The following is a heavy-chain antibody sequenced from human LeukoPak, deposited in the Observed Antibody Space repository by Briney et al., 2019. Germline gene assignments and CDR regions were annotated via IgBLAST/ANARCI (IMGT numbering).Heavy chain of an antibody. V-gene: IGHV3-30*02. CDR3: AKEPYYYDSSGYEDAFDI. D-gene: IGHD3-22*01. CDR2: IRYDGSNK. Sequence: GGSLRLSCAASGFTFSSYGMHWVRQAPGKGLEWVAFIRYDGSNKYYADSVKGRFTISRDNSKNTLYLQMNSLRAEDTAVYYCAKEPYYYDSSGYEDAFDIWGQRTMVTVSS. J-gene: IGHJ3*02. CDR1: GFTFSSYG.